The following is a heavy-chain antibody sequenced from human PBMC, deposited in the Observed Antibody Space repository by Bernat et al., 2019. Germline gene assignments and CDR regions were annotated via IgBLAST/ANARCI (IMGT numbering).Heavy chain of an antibody. CDR2: FSGSGGRP. CDR3: ATDIYGSGSYIGY. Sequence: VQLVESGGGLVQPGGSLRLSCAASGFTFSSYAMSWVRQAPGKGLEWVSAFSGSGGRPYYPDSVKGRFTISRDNSKNTLYLQMNSLRAEDTAVYYCATDIYGSGSYIGYWGQGTLVTVSS. J-gene: IGHJ4*02. V-gene: IGHV3-23*04. CDR1: GFTFSSYA. D-gene: IGHD3-10*01.